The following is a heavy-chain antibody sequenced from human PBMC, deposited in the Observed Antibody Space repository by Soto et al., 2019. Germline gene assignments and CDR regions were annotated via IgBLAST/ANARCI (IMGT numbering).Heavy chain of an antibody. D-gene: IGHD4-17*01. Sequence: VQLVESGGGVVQPGRSLRHSCAASGFTFCSYGMHWVRQAPGKGLEWVAVISYDGSNKYYADSVKGRFTISRDNSKNTLYLQMNSLRAEDTAVYYCAKDQYGAPGYWGQGTLVTVSS. CDR1: GFTFCSYG. J-gene: IGHJ4*02. V-gene: IGHV3-30*18. CDR3: AKDQYGAPGY. CDR2: ISYDGSNK.